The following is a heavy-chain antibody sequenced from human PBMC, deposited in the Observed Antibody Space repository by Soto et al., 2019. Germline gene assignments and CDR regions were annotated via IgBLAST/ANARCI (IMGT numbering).Heavy chain of an antibody. CDR1: GFTFSSYA. CDR3: ARTAAYSRGWAPFDY. CDR2: ISYDGSNK. J-gene: IGHJ4*02. Sequence: QVQLVESGGGVVQPGRSLRLSCAASGFTFSSYAMHWVRQAPGKGLEWVAVISYDGSNKYYADSVKGRFTISRDNSKNTLYLQMNSLRAEDTAVYYCARTAAYSRGWAPFDYWGQGTLVTVSS. D-gene: IGHD6-19*01. V-gene: IGHV3-30-3*01.